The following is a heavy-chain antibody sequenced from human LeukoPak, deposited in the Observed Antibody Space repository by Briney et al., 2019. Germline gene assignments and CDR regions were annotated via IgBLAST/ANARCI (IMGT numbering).Heavy chain of an antibody. D-gene: IGHD5-18*01. Sequence: SAKVSCKASGGTFSSYAISWVRQAPGQGLEWMGRIIPIFGIANYAQKFQGRVTITADKSTSTAYMELSSLRSEDTAVYYCASPGGYSYGRDGFDYWGQGTLVTVSS. V-gene: IGHV1-69*04. CDR1: GGTFSSYA. J-gene: IGHJ4*02. CDR2: IIPIFGIA. CDR3: ASPGGYSYGRDGFDY.